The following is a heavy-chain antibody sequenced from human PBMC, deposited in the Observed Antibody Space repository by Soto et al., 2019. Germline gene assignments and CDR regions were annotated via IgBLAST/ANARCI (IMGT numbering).Heavy chain of an antibody. D-gene: IGHD3-3*01. J-gene: IGHJ6*02. V-gene: IGHV4-34*01. Sequence: SETLSLTCAVYGGSFSGYYWSWIRQPPGKGLEWIGEINHSGSTNYNPSLKSRVTISVDTSKNQFSLKLSSVTAADTAVYYCARARSLTIFGAVIIKYYYGMDVWGQGTTVTVSS. CDR3: ARARSLTIFGAVIIKYYYGMDV. CDR2: INHSGST. CDR1: GGSFSGYY.